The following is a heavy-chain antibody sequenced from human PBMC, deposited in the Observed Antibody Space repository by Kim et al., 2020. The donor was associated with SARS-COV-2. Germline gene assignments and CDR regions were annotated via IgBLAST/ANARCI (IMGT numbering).Heavy chain of an antibody. CDR3: ARFRDSSGYDFDY. Sequence: YNPSLKSRVTISVDKSKNQFSLKLSSVTAADTAVYYCARFRDSSGYDFDYWGQGTLVTVSS. V-gene: IGHV4-4*02. D-gene: IGHD3-22*01. J-gene: IGHJ4*02.